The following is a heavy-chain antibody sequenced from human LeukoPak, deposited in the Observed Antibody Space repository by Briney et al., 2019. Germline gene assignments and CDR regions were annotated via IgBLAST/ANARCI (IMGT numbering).Heavy chain of an antibody. CDR2: ISSSSSYI. J-gene: IGHJ4*02. Sequence: GGSLRLFCAASGFTFSSYSMKWVRQAPGKGLEWVSSISSSSSYIYYADSVKGRFTISRDNAKNSLYLQMNSLRAEDTAVYYCARGVAPYYYDSSGYSPPGEFWGQGTLVTVSS. D-gene: IGHD3-22*01. CDR1: GFTFSSYS. CDR3: ARGVAPYYYDSSGYSPPGEF. V-gene: IGHV3-21*01.